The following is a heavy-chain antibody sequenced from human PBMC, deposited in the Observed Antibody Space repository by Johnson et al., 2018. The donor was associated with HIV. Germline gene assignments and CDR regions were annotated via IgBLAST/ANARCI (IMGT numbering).Heavy chain of an antibody. CDR1: GLIFRTYW. V-gene: IGHV3-7*05. CDR2: IKEDGSEK. D-gene: IGHD1-1*01. Sequence: VHLVESGGGLVQPGGSLRLSCGGSGLIFRTYWMSWVRQAPGKGLEWVANIKEDGSEKYYVDSVKGRFTISRDNGKNSLSLQMHSLRVEDTAVYYCARRSGYAFDIWGQGTMVTVSS. CDR3: ARRSGYAFDI. J-gene: IGHJ3*02.